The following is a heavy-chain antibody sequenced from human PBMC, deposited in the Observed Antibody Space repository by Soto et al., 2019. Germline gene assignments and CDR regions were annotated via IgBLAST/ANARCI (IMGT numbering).Heavy chain of an antibody. CDR2: INPSGGPP. CDR3: ARGAASSGTYWFEH. J-gene: IGHJ5*02. D-gene: IGHD3-10*01. Sequence: VSLVQSGTEVKKPGASVRISCEASGYTFFAYYMNWVRQAPGQGLEWMGMINPSGGPPTYAQSFRGRVTVTRDTATTTVYMQLTTLRSDDPAVYYCARGAASSGTYWFEHWGQGTLVAVSS. CDR1: GYTFFAYY. V-gene: IGHV1-46*01.